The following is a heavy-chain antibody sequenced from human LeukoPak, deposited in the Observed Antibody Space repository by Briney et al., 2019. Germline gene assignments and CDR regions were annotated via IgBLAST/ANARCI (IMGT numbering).Heavy chain of an antibody. CDR3: ARSDRDLWYFDL. Sequence: SEALSLTCAVYGGSFSGYSWSWIRQPPGKGLEWIGEINHGGSTNYNPSLKSRVTISVDTSKNQFSLRLSSVTAADTAVYYCARSDRDLWYFDLWGRGTLVTVSS. J-gene: IGHJ2*01. CDR1: GGSFSGYS. CDR2: INHGGST. V-gene: IGHV4-34*01.